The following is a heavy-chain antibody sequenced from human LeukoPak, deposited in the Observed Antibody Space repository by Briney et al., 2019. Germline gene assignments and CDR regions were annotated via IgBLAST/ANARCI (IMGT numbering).Heavy chain of an antibody. D-gene: IGHD2/OR15-2a*01. J-gene: IGHJ4*02. V-gene: IGHV3-11*06. CDR2: ISSSSSYI. CDR3: ATGNRGSGIHVYYFDY. CDR1: GFTFSDYY. Sequence: GGSLRLSCAASGFTFSDYYMSWIRQAPGKGLEWVSYISSSSSYIYYADSVKGRFTISRDNAKNSLYLQMNSLRAEDTAVYYCATGNRGSGIHVYYFDYWGQGTLVTVSS.